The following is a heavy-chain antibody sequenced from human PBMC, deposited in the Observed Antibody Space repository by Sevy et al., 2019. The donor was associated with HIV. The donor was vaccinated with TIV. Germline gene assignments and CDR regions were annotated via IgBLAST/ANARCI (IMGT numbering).Heavy chain of an antibody. CDR1: GGSISSEDYY. CDR2: IYYTGST. Sequence: SETLSLTCTVSGGSISSEDYYWTWIRQHPVKGLEWVGYIYYTGSTYYNPSLESQITISIDTSKNQFSLKLSSVSAAETAVYYCARWNTVLPTGGFDLWGRGTLVTVSS. D-gene: IGHD3-9*01. J-gene: IGHJ2*01. CDR3: ARWNTVLPTGGFDL. V-gene: IGHV4-31*01.